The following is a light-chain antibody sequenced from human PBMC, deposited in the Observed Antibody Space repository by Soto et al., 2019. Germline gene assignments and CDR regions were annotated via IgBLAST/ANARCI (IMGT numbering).Light chain of an antibody. CDR2: SAS. V-gene: IGKV1-39*01. Sequence: DIQMTQSPPSLSASVGDSVTIVCRATENIDSYLNWYQQKPGSAPTLIVYSASALQSGVPSRSSGSVSGTTFTLTITSLQPEDVSLYFCQQPYRAPYSFGGGT. CDR1: ENIDSY. J-gene: IGKJ4*01. CDR3: QQPYRAPYS.